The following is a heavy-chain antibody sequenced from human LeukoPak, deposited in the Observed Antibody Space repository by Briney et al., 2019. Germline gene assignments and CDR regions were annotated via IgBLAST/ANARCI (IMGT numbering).Heavy chain of an antibody. D-gene: IGHD2-2*01. V-gene: IGHV3-23*01. CDR3: AKDHPHAGAFDI. J-gene: IGHJ3*02. CDR1: GFTFSSYA. Sequence: TGGSLRLSCAASGFTFSSYAMSWVRQAPGKGLEWVSAISGSGGSTYYADSVKGRFTISRDNSKNTLYLQMNGLRAEDTAVYYCAKDHPHAGAFDIWGQGTMVTVSS. CDR2: ISGSGGST.